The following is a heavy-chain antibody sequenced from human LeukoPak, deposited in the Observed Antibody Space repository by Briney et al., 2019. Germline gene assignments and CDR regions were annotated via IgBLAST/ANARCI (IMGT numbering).Heavy chain of an antibody. CDR3: ARQFGGNSEFDY. CDR1: GYXFTNYW. V-gene: IGHV5-51*01. CDR2: IYPGDSDT. Sequence: GESLKISCNGPGYXFTNYWISWVRQMPGKGLEGMGIIYPGDSDTRYSPSFQGQVTISADKSISTAYLQWSSLKASGTAMYYCARQFGGNSEFDYWGQGTLVTVCS. D-gene: IGHD4-23*01. J-gene: IGHJ4*02.